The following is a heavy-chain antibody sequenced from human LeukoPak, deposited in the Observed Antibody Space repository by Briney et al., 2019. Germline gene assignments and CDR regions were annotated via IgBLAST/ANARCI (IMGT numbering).Heavy chain of an antibody. D-gene: IGHD3-10*01. V-gene: IGHV1-46*01. CDR2: INPSGGST. Sequence: ASVKVSCMASGYTFTSYYMHWVRQAPGQGPEWMGIINPSGGSTSYAQKFQGRVTMTRDTSTSTVYMELRSLRSEDTAVYYCARVRAYYYGSGRYGMDVWGKGTTATVSS. CDR1: GYTFTSYY. CDR3: ARVRAYYYGSGRYGMDV. J-gene: IGHJ6*04.